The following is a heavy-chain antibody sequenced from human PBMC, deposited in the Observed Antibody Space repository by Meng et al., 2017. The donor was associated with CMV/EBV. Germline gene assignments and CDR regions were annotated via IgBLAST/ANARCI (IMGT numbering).Heavy chain of an antibody. D-gene: IGHD6-19*01. CDR2: ISSSGSTI. J-gene: IGHJ6*02. CDR3: ARDLAVAGSYYYYGMDV. Sequence: GGSLRLSCAASGFTFSSYEMNWVRQAPGKGLEWVSYISSSGSTIYYADSVKGRFTISRDNAKNSLYLQMNSLRAEDTAVYYFARDLAVAGSYYYYGMDVWGQGTTVTVSS. V-gene: IGHV3-48*03. CDR1: GFTFSSYE.